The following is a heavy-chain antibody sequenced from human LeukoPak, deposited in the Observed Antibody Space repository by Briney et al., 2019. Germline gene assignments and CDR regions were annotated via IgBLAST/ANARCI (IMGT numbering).Heavy chain of an antibody. D-gene: IGHD2-2*02. Sequence: ASVKVSCKASGYTFTSYDINRVREATGQGLEWMGWINPNSGGTNYAQKFQGRVTMTRDTSISTAYMELSRLRSDDTAVYYCARSYCSSTSCYTGGYWGQGTLVTVSS. V-gene: IGHV1-2*02. CDR2: INPNSGGT. CDR3: ARSYCSSTSCYTGGY. CDR1: GYTFTSYD. J-gene: IGHJ4*01.